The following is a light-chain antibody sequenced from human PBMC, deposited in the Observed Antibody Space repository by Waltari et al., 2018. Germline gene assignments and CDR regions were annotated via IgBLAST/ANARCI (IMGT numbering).Light chain of an antibody. Sequence: DIQMTQSPSSLSASVGDKVPVTCRVSQGINSWLAWYQQKPGKAPKLLIYAASRLQSGVPSRFSGSGSGTDYTLTISSLQPEDFATYYCQQGYNTPWTFGQGTKVEIK. CDR2: AAS. CDR1: QGINSW. CDR3: QQGYNTPWT. J-gene: IGKJ1*01. V-gene: IGKV1-12*01.